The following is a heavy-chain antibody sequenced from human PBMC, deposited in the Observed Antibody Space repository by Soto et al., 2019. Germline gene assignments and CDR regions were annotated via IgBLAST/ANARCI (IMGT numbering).Heavy chain of an antibody. D-gene: IGHD2-2*01. CDR3: ARAPRYCSSTSCRLNWFDP. CDR2: INPNSGGT. Sequence: ASVKVSCKASGYTFTGYYMHWVRQAPGQGLEWMGWINPNSGGTNYAQKFQGWVTMTRDTSISTAYMELSRLRSDDTAVYYCARAPRYCSSTSCRLNWFDPWGQGALVTVSS. CDR1: GYTFTGYY. V-gene: IGHV1-2*04. J-gene: IGHJ5*02.